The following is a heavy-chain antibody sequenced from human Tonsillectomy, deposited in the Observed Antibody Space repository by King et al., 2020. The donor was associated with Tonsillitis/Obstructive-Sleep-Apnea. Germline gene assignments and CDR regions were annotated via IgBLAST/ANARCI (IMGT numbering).Heavy chain of an antibody. Sequence: VQLQESGPRLVKPSETLSLTCTVSGGSISSYYWSWIRQPPGKGLEWIGYIYYSGSTNYNSSLKSRVTISVDTSKNQFSLKLSSVTAADTAVYYCVRDMVLEAGGDAFDIWGQGTMVTVSS. J-gene: IGHJ3*02. CDR1: GGSISSYY. CDR3: VRDMVLEAGGDAFDI. V-gene: IGHV4-59*01. D-gene: IGHD2-8*01. CDR2: IYYSGST.